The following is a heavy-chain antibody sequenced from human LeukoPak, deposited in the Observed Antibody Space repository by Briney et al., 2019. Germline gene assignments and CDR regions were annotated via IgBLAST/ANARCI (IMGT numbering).Heavy chain of an antibody. D-gene: IGHD4-11*01. CDR2: IIPIFGIA. CDR3: ARDSIDYSWGFDP. CDR1: GGTFSSYA. Sequence: SVKVSCKASGGTFSSYAISWVRQAPGQGLEWMGRIIPIFGIANYAQKFQGRVTITADKSTSTAYMELSSLRSEDTAVYYCARDSIDYSWGFDPWCQGTLVTVSS. J-gene: IGHJ5*02. V-gene: IGHV1-69*04.